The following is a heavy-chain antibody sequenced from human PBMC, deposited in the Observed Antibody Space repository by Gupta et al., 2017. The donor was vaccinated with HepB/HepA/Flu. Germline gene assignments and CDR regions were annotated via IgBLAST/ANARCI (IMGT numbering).Heavy chain of an antibody. CDR1: GGSFSGYY. CDR2: INHSGST. D-gene: IGHD2-2*01. Sequence: QVQLQQWGAGLLKPSETLSLTCAVYGGSFSGYYWSWIRQPPGKGLEWIGEINHSGSTNYNPSLKSRVTISVDTSKNQFSLKLSSVTAADTAVYYCAGRYCSSTSCYNGRVIAAAGTIDYWGQGTLVTVSS. CDR3: AGRYCSSTSCYNGRVIAAAGTIDY. V-gene: IGHV4-34*01. J-gene: IGHJ4*02.